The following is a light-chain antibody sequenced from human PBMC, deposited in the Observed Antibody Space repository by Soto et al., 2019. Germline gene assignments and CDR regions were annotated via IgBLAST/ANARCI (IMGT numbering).Light chain of an antibody. CDR2: GAS. Sequence: EIVMTQSPATLSVSPGERATLSCRASQSVSSNLAWYQQKPGQAPRLLIYGASTRATGIPARFSGSGSGTEFTLTISSLQSEDFAVSSCQQYNNWPYTFGQGTTLEIK. CDR3: QQYNNWPYT. V-gene: IGKV3-15*01. J-gene: IGKJ2*01. CDR1: QSVSSN.